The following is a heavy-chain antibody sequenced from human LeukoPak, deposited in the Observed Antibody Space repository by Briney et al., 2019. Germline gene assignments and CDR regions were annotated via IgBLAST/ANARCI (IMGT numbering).Heavy chain of an antibody. Sequence: VASVKVSCKASGYTFTSYDINWVRQATGQGLEWMGWMNPNSGNTGYAQKFQGRVTMTRNTSISTAYMELSSLRSEDTAVYYCARSDVVVPALPRAFDIWGQGTMVTVSS. CDR1: GYTFTSYD. CDR2: MNPNSGNT. V-gene: IGHV1-8*01. CDR3: ARSDVVVPALPRAFDI. D-gene: IGHD2-2*01. J-gene: IGHJ3*02.